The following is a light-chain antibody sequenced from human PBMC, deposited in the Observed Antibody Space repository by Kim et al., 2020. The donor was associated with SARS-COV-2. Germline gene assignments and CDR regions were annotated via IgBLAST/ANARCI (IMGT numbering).Light chain of an antibody. CDR3: QSYDSSNVV. J-gene: IGLJ2*01. CDR2: EDN. V-gene: IGLV6-57*02. Sequence: NFMLIQPHSVSESPGKTVTISCTGSSGSIASNYVQWYQQRPGSAPTTVIYEDNQRPSGVPDRFSGSIDSSSNSASLTISGLKTEDEADYYCQSYDSSNVVFGGGTQLTVL. CDR1: SGSIASNY.